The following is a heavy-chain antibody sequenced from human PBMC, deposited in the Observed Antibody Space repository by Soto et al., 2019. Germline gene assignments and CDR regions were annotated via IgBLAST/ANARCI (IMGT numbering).Heavy chain of an antibody. CDR2: ISSSSSTI. CDR1: GFTFSSYS. J-gene: IGHJ3*02. V-gene: IGHV3-48*02. D-gene: IGHD1-26*01. Sequence: GGSLRLSCAASGFTFSSYSMNWVRQAPGKGLEWVSYISSSSSTIYYADSVKGRFTISRDNAKNSLYLQMNSLRDEDTAVYYCARDPSEWELPNDAFDIWGQGTMVTVSS. CDR3: ARDPSEWELPNDAFDI.